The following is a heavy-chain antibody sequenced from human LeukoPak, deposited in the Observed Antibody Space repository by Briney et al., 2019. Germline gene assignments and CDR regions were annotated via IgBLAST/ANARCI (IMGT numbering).Heavy chain of an antibody. CDR2: ISGGSGDT. D-gene: IGHD1-26*01. J-gene: IGHJ4*02. CDR3: ARIGWELPHTDYYFDY. V-gene: IGHV1-3*01. Sequence: ASVKVSCKASGYIFTNYAMHWVRQAPGQRLEWRGGISGGSGDTKYSQKFQDRVTITRDTSASTAYMELNSLRSEDTAVYYCARIGWELPHTDYYFDYWGQGTLVTVSS. CDR1: GYIFTNYA.